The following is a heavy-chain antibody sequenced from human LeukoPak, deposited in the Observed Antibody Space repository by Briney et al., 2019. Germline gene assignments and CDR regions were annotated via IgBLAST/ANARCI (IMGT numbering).Heavy chain of an antibody. CDR2: INYSGST. CDR1: GGSIGSYY. CDR3: SRHAAQPWFDP. D-gene: IGHD1-14*01. V-gene: IGHV4-59*08. Sequence: PSETLSLTCTVSGGSIGSYYWSWIRQPPGKGLEWIGYINYSGSTNYSPSLESRVTISVDTSKNQLSLKLNSVTAADTAVYYCSRHAAQPWFDPWGQGTLVTVSS. J-gene: IGHJ5*02.